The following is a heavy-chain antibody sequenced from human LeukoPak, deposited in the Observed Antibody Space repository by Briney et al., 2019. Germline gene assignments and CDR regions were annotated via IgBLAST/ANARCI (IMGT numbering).Heavy chain of an antibody. CDR1: GGSISSYY. J-gene: IGHJ4*02. CDR2: IYTSGST. D-gene: IGHD2-15*01. CDR3: ARVVVVAASSGPDYFDY. Sequence: KPSETLSLTCTVSGGSISSYYWSWIRQPAGKGLEWIGRIYTSGSTNYNPSLKSRVTMSVDTSKNQFSLKLSSVTAADTAVYYCARVVVVAASSGPDYFDYWGQGTLVTVSS. V-gene: IGHV4-4*07.